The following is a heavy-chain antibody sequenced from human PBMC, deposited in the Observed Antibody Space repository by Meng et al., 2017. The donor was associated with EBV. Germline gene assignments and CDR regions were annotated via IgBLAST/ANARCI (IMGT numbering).Heavy chain of an antibody. Sequence: QLQLYQSGPGLVQPSETLSLTCTVAGDPIRSRSYYWGWIRQSPGKGLEWIGNVYYSGNSYYNPSLKSRVTISVDTSKNQFYLKLISVTAADTAVYFCARVSFYDYWSGYSFNWFDPWGQGTMVTVSS. CDR1: GDPIRSRSYY. CDR2: VYYSGNS. D-gene: IGHD3-3*01. V-gene: IGHV4-39*01. J-gene: IGHJ5*02. CDR3: ARVSFYDYWSGYSFNWFDP.